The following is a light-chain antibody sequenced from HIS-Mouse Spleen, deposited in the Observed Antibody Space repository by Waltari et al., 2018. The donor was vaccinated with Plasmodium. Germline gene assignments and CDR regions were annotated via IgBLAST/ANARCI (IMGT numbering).Light chain of an antibody. CDR1: QSRSSW. J-gene: IGKJ1*01. CDR2: KAS. V-gene: IGKV1-5*03. Sequence: DIQMTQSPSTLPASVGARVTITCRASQSRSSWLAWYQQKPGKAPKLLSYKASSLESGVPSRFSGSGSGTEFTLTISSLQPDDFATYYCQQYNSYWTFGQGTKVEIK. CDR3: QQYNSYWT.